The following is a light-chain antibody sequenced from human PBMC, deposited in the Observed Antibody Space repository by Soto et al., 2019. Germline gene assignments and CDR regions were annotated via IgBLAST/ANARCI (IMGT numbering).Light chain of an antibody. V-gene: IGLV3-21*02. CDR1: NIGTKS. J-gene: IGLJ3*02. Sequence: SYELTQPHSVSVATAQTATISCGGNNIGTKSVHWYQQKPGQAPVLVVYDDSDRPSGIPERFSGSNSGNTATLTISRVEAGDEADYYCQVWESSSDHPREFGGGTQLTVL. CDR3: QVWESSSDHPRE. CDR2: DDS.